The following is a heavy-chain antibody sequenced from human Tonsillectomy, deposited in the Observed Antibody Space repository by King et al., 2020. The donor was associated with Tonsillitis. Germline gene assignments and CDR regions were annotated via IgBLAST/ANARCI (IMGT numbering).Heavy chain of an antibody. J-gene: IGHJ3*02. Sequence: VQLVESGGGLVQPGGSLRLSCAASGFTFSSYDMHWVRQATGNGLEWVSAIGTAGDTYYPGSVKGRFTISRENAKNSLYLQMNSLRAGDTAVYYCARGGVGDPGTFDIWGQGTMVTVSS. V-gene: IGHV3-13*01. CDR3: ARGGVGDPGTFDI. CDR2: IGTAGDT. D-gene: IGHD2-21*02. CDR1: GFTFSSYD.